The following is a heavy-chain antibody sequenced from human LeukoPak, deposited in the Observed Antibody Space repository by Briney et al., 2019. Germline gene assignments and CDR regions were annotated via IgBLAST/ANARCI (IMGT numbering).Heavy chain of an antibody. J-gene: IGHJ4*02. Sequence: SETLSLTCTVSGGSVNSGNYYWTWIRQPAGKGLEWIGRIYTSGSTNYNPSLKSRVTISIDASKNQFSLRLSSVTAADTAVYYCTRGGELMNFWGQGTLVTVSS. CDR2: IYTSGST. V-gene: IGHV4-61*02. D-gene: IGHD1-26*01. CDR1: GGSVNSGNYY. CDR3: TRGGELMNF.